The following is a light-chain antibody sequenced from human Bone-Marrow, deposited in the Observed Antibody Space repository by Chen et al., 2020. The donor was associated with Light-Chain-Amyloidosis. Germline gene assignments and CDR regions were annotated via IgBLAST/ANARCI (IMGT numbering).Light chain of an antibody. CDR2: EVT. Sequence: QSALNQPASVSGSPGQSITISCTGTSSNVGGDNHVSWYQQHPDKAPKLMIYEVTNRPSLVPDRFSGSKSDNTSSLTISGLQTEDEADYFCSSYTITNTLVFGSGTRVTVL. CDR1: SSNVGGDNH. CDR3: SSYTITNTLV. J-gene: IGLJ1*01. V-gene: IGLV2-14*01.